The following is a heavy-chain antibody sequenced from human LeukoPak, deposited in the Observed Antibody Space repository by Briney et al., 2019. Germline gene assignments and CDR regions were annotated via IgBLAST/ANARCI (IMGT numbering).Heavy chain of an antibody. CDR3: AKPYYGSGAFDY. J-gene: IGHJ4*02. CDR2: IIPILGTA. V-gene: IGHV1-69*13. Sequence: SVKVSCKASGGTFSSYAISWVRQAPGQGLEWMGGIIPILGTANYAQKFQGRVTITADESTSTAYMELSSLRSEDTAVYYCAKPYYGSGAFDYWGQGTLVTVSS. D-gene: IGHD3-10*01. CDR1: GGTFSSYA.